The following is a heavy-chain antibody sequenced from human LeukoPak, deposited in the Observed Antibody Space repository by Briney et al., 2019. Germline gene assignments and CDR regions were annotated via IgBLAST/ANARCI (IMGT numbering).Heavy chain of an antibody. J-gene: IGHJ4*02. Sequence: ASVKVSCKASGYTFTSYGISWVRQAPGQGLEWMGWISAYNGNTNYAQKLQGRVTMTTDTSTSTAYMELRSLRSDDTAVYYCAREYYYDSSGHPDYWGQGTLVTVSS. CDR3: AREYYYDSSGHPDY. CDR1: GYTFTSYG. D-gene: IGHD3-22*01. CDR2: ISAYNGNT. V-gene: IGHV1-18*01.